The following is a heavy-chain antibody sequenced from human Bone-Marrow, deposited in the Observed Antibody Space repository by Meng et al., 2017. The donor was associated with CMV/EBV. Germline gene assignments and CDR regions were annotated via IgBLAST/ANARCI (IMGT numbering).Heavy chain of an antibody. CDR2: MNPNSGNT. Sequence: ASVKVSCKASGYTFTSYDINWVRQATGQGLEWMGWMNPNSGNTGYAQKFQGRVTITADKSTSTAYMELSSLRSEDTAVYYCARDRIVGATRQFDYWGQGTLVTVSS. D-gene: IGHD1-26*01. V-gene: IGHV1-8*01. J-gene: IGHJ4*02. CDR3: ARDRIVGATRQFDY. CDR1: GYTFTSYD.